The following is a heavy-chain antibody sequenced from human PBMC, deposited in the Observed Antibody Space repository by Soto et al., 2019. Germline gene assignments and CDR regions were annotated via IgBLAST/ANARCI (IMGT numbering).Heavy chain of an antibody. V-gene: IGHV2-26*01. CDR1: GFSLNNPMMG. CDR2: IFSSDEK. CDR3: ARRRGDILPIDP. D-gene: IGHD3-9*01. Sequence: QVTLKESGPVLLKPTETLTLTCTVSGFSLNNPMMGVTWIRQPPGKALEWLAHIFSSDEKSYSTSLKNRLTISQDTSKSQVVLTLTNVDPVDTATYFCARRRGDILPIDPWGQGTLVTVSS. J-gene: IGHJ5*02.